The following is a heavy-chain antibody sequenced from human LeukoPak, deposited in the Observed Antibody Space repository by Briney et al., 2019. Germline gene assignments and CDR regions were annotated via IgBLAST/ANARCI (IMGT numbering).Heavy chain of an antibody. J-gene: IGHJ4*02. V-gene: IGHV3-74*01. CDR2: INPDGSVT. CDR3: ARDFLLESPGDDFDF. Sequence: GGSLRLSCAACGFSFSDKWMHWVRQFPGKGLMWVARINPDGSVTSCAASVKGRFTISRDNSKSSLYLEMNKLRVEDTALYYCARDFLLESPGDDFDFWGQGTLVTVSS. D-gene: IGHD1-1*01. CDR1: GFSFSDKW.